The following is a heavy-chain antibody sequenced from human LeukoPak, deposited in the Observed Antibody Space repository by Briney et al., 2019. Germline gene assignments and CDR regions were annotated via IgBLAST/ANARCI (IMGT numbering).Heavy chain of an antibody. D-gene: IGHD6-6*01. Sequence: PGGSLRLSCAASGFTFSSYNMNWVRQAPGKGLEWVANIKQDGSEKYYVDSVKGRFTISRDNARNSLYLQMNSLRAEDTAVYYCARDGVYSSSSPDYWGQGTLVTVSS. J-gene: IGHJ4*02. CDR1: GFTFSSYN. CDR2: IKQDGSEK. CDR3: ARDGVYSSSSPDY. V-gene: IGHV3-7*01.